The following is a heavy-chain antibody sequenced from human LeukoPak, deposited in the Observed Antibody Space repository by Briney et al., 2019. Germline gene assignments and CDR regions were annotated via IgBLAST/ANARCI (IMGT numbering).Heavy chain of an antibody. CDR1: GDSINSYY. D-gene: IGHD2-8*01. Sequence: SETLSLTCTVSGDSINSYYWSWLRQPPGKGLEWIGYIYYSGSTNYNPSLKSRVTISVDTSKNQFSLRLSSVTAAYTAVYYCARVTVYMTEDYFDYWGQGTLITVSS. CDR3: ARVTVYMTEDYFDY. V-gene: IGHV4-59*01. J-gene: IGHJ4*02. CDR2: IYYSGST.